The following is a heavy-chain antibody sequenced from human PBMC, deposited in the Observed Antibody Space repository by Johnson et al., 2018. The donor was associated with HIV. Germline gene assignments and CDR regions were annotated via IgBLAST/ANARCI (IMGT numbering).Heavy chain of an antibody. CDR1: GFTFSSYA. J-gene: IGHJ3*02. CDR2: ISYDGSNK. Sequence: QVQLVESGGGVVQPGRSLRLSCAASGFTFSSYAMHWVRQAPGKGLEWVAVISYDGSNKYYADSVKGRFTISRYDSKNTAFLQMNSLTTDDTAVYYCTRTDDTYHYETGGYIDAFDIWGQGTMVTVSS. D-gene: IGHD3-22*01. CDR3: TRTDDTYHYETGGYIDAFDI. V-gene: IGHV3-30-3*01.